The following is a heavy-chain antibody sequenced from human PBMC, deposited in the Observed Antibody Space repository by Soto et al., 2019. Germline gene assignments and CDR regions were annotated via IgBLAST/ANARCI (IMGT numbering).Heavy chain of an antibody. CDR1: GFTFSNYA. CDR2: IWNDGSKK. CDR3: TRVKWPYRVVCHFDL. J-gene: IGHJ2*01. Sequence: QVQLVESGGGVVQPGRSLRLSCAASGFTFSNYAMHWVRQAPGKGLEWVAVIWNDGSKKDYADSVKGRFTISRDNSKNTLYVQMDSLRAEDTTVYYCTRVKWPYRVVCHFDLWGRGTLVTVSS. V-gene: IGHV3-33*01. D-gene: IGHD1-26*01.